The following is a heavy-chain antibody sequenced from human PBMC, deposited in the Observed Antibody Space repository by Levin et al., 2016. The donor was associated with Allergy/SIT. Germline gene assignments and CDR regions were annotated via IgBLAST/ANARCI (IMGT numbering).Heavy chain of an antibody. J-gene: IGHJ6*02. CDR1: GYTFTGYY. V-gene: IGHV1-2*02. CDR2: INPNSGGT. Sequence: ASVKVSCKASGYTFTGYYMHWVRQAPGQGLEWMGWINPNSGGTNYAQKFQGRVTMTRDTSISTAYMELSRLRSDDTAVYYCARIGRTAGAYYYGMDVWGQGTTVTVSS. CDR3: ARIGRTAGAYYYGMDV. D-gene: IGHD1-26*01.